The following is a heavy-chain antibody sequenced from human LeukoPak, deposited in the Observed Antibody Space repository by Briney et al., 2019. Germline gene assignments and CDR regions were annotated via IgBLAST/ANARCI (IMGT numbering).Heavy chain of an antibody. Sequence: GGSLRLSCAASGFTFSSYSMNWVRQAPGKGLEWVSSIRGDNSYIYCADSVKGRFTISRDNAKNSLYLQMNSLRAEDTAVYYCARDLPIRGAGIAAAGSRRYFDYWGQGTLVTVSS. CDR3: ARDLPIRGAGIAAAGSRRYFDY. J-gene: IGHJ4*02. CDR1: GFTFSSYS. V-gene: IGHV3-21*01. CDR2: IRGDNSYI. D-gene: IGHD6-13*01.